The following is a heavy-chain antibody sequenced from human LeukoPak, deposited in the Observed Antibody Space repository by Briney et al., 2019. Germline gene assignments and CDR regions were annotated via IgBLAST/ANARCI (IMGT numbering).Heavy chain of an antibody. CDR1: GGSINSGNYY. CDR2: IYASGST. D-gene: IGHD2/OR15-2a*01. V-gene: IGHV4-61*02. CDR3: ARDSIYGYDY. Sequence: KPSQTLSLTCTVSGGSINSGNYYWSWIRQPAGKRLEWIGRIYASGSTDYHPSLKSRVTISVDTSRNQFSLRLSAVTAADTAVYYCARDSIYGYDYWGQGTLVTVSS. J-gene: IGHJ4*02.